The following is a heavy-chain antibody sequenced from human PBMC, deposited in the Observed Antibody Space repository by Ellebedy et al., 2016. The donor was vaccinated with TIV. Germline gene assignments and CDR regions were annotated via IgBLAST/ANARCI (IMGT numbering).Heavy chain of an antibody. Sequence: AASVKVSCKASGNSISQHYMHWVRQAPGQGLEWMGTINPSGGTTTYSQQFQGRVTLTRDTSTNTLYMELSSLRTEDTAVYYCARGSVVVAASWFDPWGQGTLVTVSS. CDR3: ARGSVVVAASWFDP. CDR2: INPSGGTT. V-gene: IGHV1-46*01. CDR1: GNSISQHY. J-gene: IGHJ5*02. D-gene: IGHD2-21*02.